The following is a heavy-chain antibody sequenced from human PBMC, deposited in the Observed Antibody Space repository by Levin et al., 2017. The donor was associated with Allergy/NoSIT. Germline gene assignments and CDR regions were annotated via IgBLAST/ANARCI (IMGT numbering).Heavy chain of an antibody. Sequence: GGSLRLSCAASGFTFSSYAMSWVRQAPGKGLEWVSAISGSGGSTYYADSVKGRFTISRDNSKNTLYLQMNSLRAEDTAVYYCAKPLSRGSYHTDPKFPFDYWGQGTLVTVSS. D-gene: IGHD1-26*01. CDR1: GFTFSSYA. J-gene: IGHJ4*02. CDR2: ISGSGGST. V-gene: IGHV3-23*01. CDR3: AKPLSRGSYHTDPKFPFDY.